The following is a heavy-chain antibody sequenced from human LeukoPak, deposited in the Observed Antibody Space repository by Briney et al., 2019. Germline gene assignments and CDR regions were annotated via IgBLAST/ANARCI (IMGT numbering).Heavy chain of an antibody. J-gene: IGHJ3*02. V-gene: IGHV1-2*02. CDR2: INPNSGGT. CDR1: GYTFTGYY. CDR3: AREGRGWAFDI. Sequence: PSVKVSCKASGYTFTGYYIHWVRHAPGQGLEWMGWINPNSGGTNYAQKFQGRVTMTRDTSISTADMELSRLRSDDTAVYYCAREGRGWAFDIWGQGTMVTVSS. D-gene: IGHD2-15*01.